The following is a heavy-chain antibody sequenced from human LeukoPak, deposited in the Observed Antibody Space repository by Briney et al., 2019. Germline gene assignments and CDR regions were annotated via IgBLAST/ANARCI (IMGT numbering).Heavy chain of an antibody. J-gene: IGHJ5*02. CDR2: IDTYSGKT. Sequence: GASVKVSYKASGYTYTTDCISWVRQAPGQGLEWMGWIDTYSGKTNYAQKFQGRVTMTSDTSTSTAYMELRSLRSDDTAVYYCARYRGIAEADSFDPLGQGTLVTVSS. V-gene: IGHV1-18*01. D-gene: IGHD6-13*01. CDR3: ARYRGIAEADSFDP. CDR1: GYTYTTDC.